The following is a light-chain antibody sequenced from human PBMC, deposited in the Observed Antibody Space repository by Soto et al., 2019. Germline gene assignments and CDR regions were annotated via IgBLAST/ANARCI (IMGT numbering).Light chain of an antibody. CDR2: WAS. Sequence: IVMTQSPDSLAVSLGERATINCKSSQSVLYSSNNENYLAWYQQKPGQPPKLLIYWASTRESGVPDRFSGSGSGTDFTLTISCLQAEDVAVYYCQQYYSTPRTFGQGTRLEIK. CDR1: QSVLYSSNNENY. V-gene: IGKV4-1*01. J-gene: IGKJ5*01. CDR3: QQYYSTPRT.